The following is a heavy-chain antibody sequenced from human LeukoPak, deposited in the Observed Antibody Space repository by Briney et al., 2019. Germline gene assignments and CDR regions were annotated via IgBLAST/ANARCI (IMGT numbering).Heavy chain of an antibody. Sequence: ASVKVSCKASGYTFTGYYMHWVRQAPGQGLEWMGWISAYNGNTNYAQKLQGRVTMTTDTSTSTAYMELRSLRSDDTAVYYCARAPYSGGWGGDYYYYMDVWGKGTTVTVSS. D-gene: IGHD6-19*01. J-gene: IGHJ6*03. CDR3: ARAPYSGGWGGDYYYYMDV. CDR2: ISAYNGNT. V-gene: IGHV1-18*04. CDR1: GYTFTGYY.